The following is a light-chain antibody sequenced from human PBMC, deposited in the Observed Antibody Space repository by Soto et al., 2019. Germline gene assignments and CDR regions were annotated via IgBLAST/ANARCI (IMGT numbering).Light chain of an antibody. CDR2: DAS. V-gene: IGKV3-11*02. Sequence: EIVLTQSPATLSLSPGERATLSCRASQSISSYLAWYQQKPGQAPRLLMYDASNRATGIPARFSGSGSGRDFKLTISSLEPEDFAVYYCQQRSNWPWTFGQGTKVEIK. CDR1: QSISSY. CDR3: QQRSNWPWT. J-gene: IGKJ1*01.